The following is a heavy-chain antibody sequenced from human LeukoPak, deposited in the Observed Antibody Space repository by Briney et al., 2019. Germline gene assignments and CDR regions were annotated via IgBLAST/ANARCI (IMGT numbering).Heavy chain of an antibody. V-gene: IGHV4-39*01. D-gene: IGHD4-17*01. CDR1: VGSISSSSYY. CDR3: TNPYGDYYYYYMDV. Sequence: PSETLSLTCTVSVGSISSSSYYGGWIRQPPGKGLEWIGSIYYSGSTYYNPSLKSQVTISVDTSKTQFSLKRSSVTAADTAVYYCTNPYGDYYYYYMDVWGKGTTVTVSS. CDR2: IYYSGST. J-gene: IGHJ6*03.